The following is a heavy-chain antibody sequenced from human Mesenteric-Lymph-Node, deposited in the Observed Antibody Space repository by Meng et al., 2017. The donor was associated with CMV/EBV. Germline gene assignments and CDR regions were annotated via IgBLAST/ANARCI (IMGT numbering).Heavy chain of an antibody. Sequence: ASVKVSCKASGYTFTAYYIHWVRQTPGQGLEWMGWINPKSGGTNYSQKLQGRVSVTRERSINTAYVELSRLTSDDTAVYYCARDDYNSGTYIDLWGQGTLVTVSS. J-gene: IGHJ4*02. CDR2: INPKSGGT. CDR1: GYTFTAYY. D-gene: IGHD3-10*01. CDR3: ARDDYNSGTYIDL. V-gene: IGHV1-2*02.